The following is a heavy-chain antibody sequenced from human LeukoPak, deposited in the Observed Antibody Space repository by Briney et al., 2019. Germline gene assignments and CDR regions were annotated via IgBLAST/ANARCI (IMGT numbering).Heavy chain of an antibody. CDR1: GFTLSSYS. J-gene: IGHJ5*02. D-gene: IGHD2-2*01. Sequence: GGSLRLSCAASGFTLSSYSMNWVRQAPGKGLEWVSSISSSSSYIYYADSVKGRFTISRDNAKNSLYLQMNSLRAEDTAVYYCASGMRGTSSFDPWGQGTLVTVSS. CDR3: ASGMRGTSSFDP. CDR2: ISSSSSYI. V-gene: IGHV3-21*01.